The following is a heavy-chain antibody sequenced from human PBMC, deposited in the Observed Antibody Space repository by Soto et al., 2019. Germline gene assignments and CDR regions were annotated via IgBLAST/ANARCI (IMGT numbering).Heavy chain of an antibody. CDR1: GGTISSYT. CDR3: ARGSQNSAYYYGSGSLYYMDV. V-gene: IGHV1-69*02. J-gene: IGHJ6*03. CDR2: IIPILGIA. D-gene: IGHD3-10*01. Sequence: SVKVSCKASGGTISSYTISWVRQAPGQGREWMGRIIPILGIANYAQKFQGRVTITADKSTSTAYMELSSLRSEDTAVYYCARGSQNSAYYYGSGSLYYMDVWGKGTTVTVSS.